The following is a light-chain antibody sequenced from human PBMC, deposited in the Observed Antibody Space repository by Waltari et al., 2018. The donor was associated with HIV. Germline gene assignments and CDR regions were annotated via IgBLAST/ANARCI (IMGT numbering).Light chain of an antibody. J-gene: IGKJ1*01. CDR3: QQYEGDTRT. Sequence: DIQMTQSPSTLSASVGDRVTITGLATQSVMTSLALYQQKHGRSPKLLICKASTLETEVPSRFSGSGSGTELNHTISVLLSVDFATYYCQQYEGDTRTFGQGTTVELK. CDR2: KAS. CDR1: QSVMTS. V-gene: IGKV1-5*03.